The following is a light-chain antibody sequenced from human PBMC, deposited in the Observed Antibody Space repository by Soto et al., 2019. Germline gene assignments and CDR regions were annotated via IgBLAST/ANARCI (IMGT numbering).Light chain of an antibody. CDR2: DVT. Sequence: QSALTQPASVSGSPGQSITISCTGTSSDVGGFNYVSWYQQHPGKAPKLMIYDVTNRPSGVSYRFSGSKSGNTASLTISGLQAEDEAEYYCNSYTSSSTDVFGTGTKLTVL. CDR3: NSYTSSSTDV. CDR1: SSDVGGFNY. J-gene: IGLJ1*01. V-gene: IGLV2-14*03.